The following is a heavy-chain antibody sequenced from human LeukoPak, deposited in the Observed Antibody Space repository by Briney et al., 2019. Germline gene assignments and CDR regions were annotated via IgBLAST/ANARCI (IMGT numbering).Heavy chain of an antibody. Sequence: SVKVSCKASGGTFSSYAISWVRQAPGQGLEWMGGIIPIFGTANYAQKFQGRVTVTADESTSTAYMELSSLRSEDTAVYYCARDRSDYSAGYFDYWGQGTLVTVSS. CDR1: GGTFSSYA. CDR2: IIPIFGTA. CDR3: ARDRSDYSAGYFDY. V-gene: IGHV1-69*13. J-gene: IGHJ4*02. D-gene: IGHD4-17*01.